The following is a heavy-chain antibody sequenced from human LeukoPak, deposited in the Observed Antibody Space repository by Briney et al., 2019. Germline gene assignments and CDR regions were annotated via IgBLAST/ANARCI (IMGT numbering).Heavy chain of an antibody. CDR1: GFTFSSYG. J-gene: IGHJ4*02. D-gene: IGHD6-19*01. CDR2: IWYDGSNK. Sequence: GGSLRLSCAASGFTFSSYGMHWVRQAPGKGLEWVAVIWYDGSNKYYADSVKGRFTVSRDNSKNTLYLQMNSLRAEDTAVYYCARDHSSGWYSDYFDYWGQGTLVTVSS. V-gene: IGHV3-33*01. CDR3: ARDHSSGWYSDYFDY.